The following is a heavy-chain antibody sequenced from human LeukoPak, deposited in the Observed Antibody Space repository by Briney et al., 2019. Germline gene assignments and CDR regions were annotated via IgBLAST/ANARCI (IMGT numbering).Heavy chain of an antibody. J-gene: IGHJ4*02. CDR2: IDPYNGDT. CDR1: GYTFITNG. V-gene: IGHV1-18*01. D-gene: IGHD5-18*01. Sequence: ASVKVSCRASGYTFITNGINWVRQAPGQGIEWMGWIDPYNGDTDNAQKVQGRVTMTKDTSTSTAYMELRSLRSDDTAVYYCARDKGPRYMYGLGLWGQGTLVTVSS. CDR3: ARDKGPRYMYGLGL.